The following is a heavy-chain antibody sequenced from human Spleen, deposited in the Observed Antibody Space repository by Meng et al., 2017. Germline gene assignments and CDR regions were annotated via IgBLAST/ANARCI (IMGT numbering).Heavy chain of an antibody. V-gene: IGHV4-31*03. D-gene: IGHD4-11*01. CDR1: GGSINSGGYC. J-gene: IGHJ4*02. CDR3: ARGPTTMAHDFDY. Sequence: QVQLQESGPELVKPSQTLSLSGTVSGGSINSGGYCWSWIRQQPGQGLEWIGCIYYSGSTFYNLSLKSRLTISVDTSNNQFSLKLSSVTAADSAVYYCARGPTTMAHDFDYWGQGTLVTVSS. CDR2: IYYSGST.